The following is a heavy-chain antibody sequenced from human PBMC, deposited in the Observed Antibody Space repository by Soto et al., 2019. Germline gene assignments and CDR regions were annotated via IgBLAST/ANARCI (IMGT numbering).Heavy chain of an antibody. CDR3: ARRVVSMGDAFDI. CDR1: GYIFTNNW. CDR2: IYPGDSNT. D-gene: IGHD3-10*01. J-gene: IGHJ3*02. Sequence: GESLKISCEGSGYIFTNNWIAWVRQMPGEGLEWMGIIYPGDSNTRYSPSFQGQVTISVDKSISTAYLQWSSLKASDTAMYYCARRVVSMGDAFDIWGQGTMVTVSS. V-gene: IGHV5-51*01.